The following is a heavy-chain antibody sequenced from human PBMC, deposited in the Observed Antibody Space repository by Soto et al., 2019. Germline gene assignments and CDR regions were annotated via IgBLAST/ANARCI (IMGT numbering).Heavy chain of an antibody. J-gene: IGHJ5*02. CDR3: ASMKYYDILTGFHTANWFDP. Sequence: PSETLSLTCTVSGGSVSSGSYYWSWIRQPPGKGLEWIGYIYYSGSTNYNPSLKSRVTISVDTSKNQFSLKLSSVTAADTAVYYCASMKYYDILTGFHTANWFDPWGQGTLVTVSS. D-gene: IGHD3-9*01. CDR1: GGSVSSGSYY. V-gene: IGHV4-61*01. CDR2: IYYSGST.